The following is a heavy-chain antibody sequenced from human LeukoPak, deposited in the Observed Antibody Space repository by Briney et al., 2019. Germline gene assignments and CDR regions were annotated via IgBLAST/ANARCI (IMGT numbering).Heavy chain of an antibody. J-gene: IGHJ3*02. CDR1: GGSISSRSYY. CDR3: ASPIVGATTEDAFDI. Sequence: PSETLSLTCTVSGGSISSRSYYWGWIRQPPGKGLEWIGSIYYSGSTYYNPSLKSRVTISVDTSKNQFSLKLSSVTAADTAVYYCASPIVGATTEDAFDIWGQGTMVTVSS. V-gene: IGHV4-39*01. CDR2: IYYSGST. D-gene: IGHD1-26*01.